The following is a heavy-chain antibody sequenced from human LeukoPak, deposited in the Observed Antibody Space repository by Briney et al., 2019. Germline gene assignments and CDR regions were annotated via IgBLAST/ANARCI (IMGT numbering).Heavy chain of an antibody. Sequence: PGGSLRLSCAASGFTFSSYSMNWVRQAPGKGLEWVSSISSSSSYIYYADSVKGRFTISRDNAKNSLYLQMNSLRAEDTAVYYCAREELAVAGTKSFDYWGQGTLVTVSS. D-gene: IGHD6-19*01. CDR1: GFTFSSYS. V-gene: IGHV3-21*01. CDR2: ISSSSSYI. CDR3: AREELAVAGTKSFDY. J-gene: IGHJ4*02.